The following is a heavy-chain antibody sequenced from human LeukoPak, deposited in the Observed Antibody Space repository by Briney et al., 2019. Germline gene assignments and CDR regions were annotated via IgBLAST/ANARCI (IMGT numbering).Heavy chain of an antibody. Sequence: SETLSLTCTVSGGSISSSSYFWGWIRQPPGKGLEWIGNIYYSGTTYYSPSLKSRVTISVDTSKNQFSLKLSSVTAADTAVYYCARRRRIVGATPGAFDIWGQGTMVTVSS. CDR2: IYYSGTT. CDR3: ARRRRIVGATPGAFDI. V-gene: IGHV4-39*07. CDR1: GGSISSSSYF. D-gene: IGHD1-26*01. J-gene: IGHJ3*02.